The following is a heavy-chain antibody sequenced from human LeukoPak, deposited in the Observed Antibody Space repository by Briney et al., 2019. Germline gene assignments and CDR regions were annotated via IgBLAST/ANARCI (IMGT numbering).Heavy chain of an antibody. J-gene: IGHJ4*02. CDR3: AGTAGLPQDDYGTSHRDH. Sequence: PSQTLSLTCAVSGGSISSGGYSWSWIRQPPGKGLEWIGYIYHSGSTYYNPSLKSRVTISVDRSKNQFSLKLSSVTAADTAVYYCAGTAGLPQDDYGTSHRDHWGQGTLVTVSS. V-gene: IGHV4-30-2*01. CDR1: GGSISSGGYS. D-gene: IGHD4-17*01. CDR2: IYHSGST.